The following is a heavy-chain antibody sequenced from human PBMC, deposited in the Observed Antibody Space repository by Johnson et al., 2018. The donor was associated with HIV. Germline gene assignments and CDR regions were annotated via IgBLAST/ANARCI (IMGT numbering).Heavy chain of an antibody. CDR2: LSGSGVT. Sequence: VQLVESGGGLVQPGGSLRLSCAASGFTVSNNYMSCVRQAPGKGLEWVSALSGSGVTDYADSVKGRFIISRDNSKNTLSLQMNSLRVEDTAVYYCAKGPWDLPHAFDIWGQGTLVTGSS. J-gene: IGHJ3*02. D-gene: IGHD1-26*01. CDR1: GFTVSNNY. CDR3: AKGPWDLPHAFDI. V-gene: IGHV3-66*01.